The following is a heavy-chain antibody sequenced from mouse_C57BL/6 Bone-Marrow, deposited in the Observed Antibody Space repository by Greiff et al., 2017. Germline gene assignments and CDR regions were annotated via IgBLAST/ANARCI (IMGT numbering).Heavy chain of an antibody. Sequence: EVQLKESGAELVRPGASVKLSCTASGFDIKGDWMHWVKQRPEQGLEWIGRIDPENGDTEYDSKFQGKATITADTSSNTAYLQLSSLTSEDTAVYYCPTYRGSPWGQGTLVTVSA. J-gene: IGHJ3*02. D-gene: IGHD1-1*01. CDR2: IDPENGDT. CDR1: GFDIKGDW. V-gene: IGHV14-4*01. CDR3: PTYRGSP.